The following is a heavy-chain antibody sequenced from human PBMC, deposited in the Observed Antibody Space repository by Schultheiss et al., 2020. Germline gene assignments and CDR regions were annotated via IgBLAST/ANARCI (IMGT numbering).Heavy chain of an antibody. J-gene: IGHJ5*02. Sequence: SETLSLTCTVSGGSISSGSYYWSWIRQPAGKGLEWIGRIYTSGSTNYNPSLKSRVTISVDTSKNQFSLKLSSVTAADTAVYYCARDTGRMIHPGPNWFDPWGQGTLVTVSS. CDR1: GGSISSGSYY. CDR2: IYTSGST. CDR3: ARDTGRMIHPGPNWFDP. D-gene: IGHD3-22*01. V-gene: IGHV4-61*02.